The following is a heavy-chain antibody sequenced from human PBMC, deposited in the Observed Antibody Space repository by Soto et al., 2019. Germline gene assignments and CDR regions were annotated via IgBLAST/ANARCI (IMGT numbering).Heavy chain of an antibody. CDR3: ATNGTYHPNYYYAMDV. D-gene: IGHD1-26*01. CDR1: GYSFSSYW. CDR2: IDPSDSYT. Sequence: PGESLKISCKGSGYSFSSYWISWVRQMPGKGLEWMGRIDPSDSYTKYSPSFQGHVTISADKSISTAYLQWSSLKASDTAVYYCATNGTYHPNYYYAMDVWGQGTTVTVSS. V-gene: IGHV5-10-1*01. J-gene: IGHJ6*01.